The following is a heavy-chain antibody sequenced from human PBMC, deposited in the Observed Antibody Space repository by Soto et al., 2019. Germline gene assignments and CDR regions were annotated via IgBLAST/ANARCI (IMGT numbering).Heavy chain of an antibody. D-gene: IGHD6-13*01. V-gene: IGHV3-9*01. CDR3: AKSSSSWYIGWFDP. CDR2: ISWNSGSI. Sequence: VQLVESGGGLVQPGRSLRLSCAASGFTFDDYAMHWVRQAPGKGLEWVSGISWNSGSIGYADSVKGRFTISRDNAKNSLYLQMNSLRAEDTALYYCAKSSSSWYIGWFDPWGQGTLVTVSS. CDR1: GFTFDDYA. J-gene: IGHJ5*02.